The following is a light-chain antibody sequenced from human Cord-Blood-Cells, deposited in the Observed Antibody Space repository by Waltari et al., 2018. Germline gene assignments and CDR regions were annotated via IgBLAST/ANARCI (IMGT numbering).Light chain of an antibody. Sequence: QSALTQPRSVSGSPGQSVTISCTGTSSDVGGYNYVSWYQQHPGKAPKLIIYDVSNRPSVVPDRFSGSKSGNPASLTISGLQAEDEADYYCCSYAGSYTKVFGGGTKLTVL. CDR2: DVS. V-gene: IGLV2-11*01. J-gene: IGLJ2*01. CDR1: SSDVGGYNY. CDR3: CSYAGSYTKV.